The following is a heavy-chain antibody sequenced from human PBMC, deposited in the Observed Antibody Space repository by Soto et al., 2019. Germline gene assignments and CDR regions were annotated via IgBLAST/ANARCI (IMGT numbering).Heavy chain of an antibody. CDR2: INGGNGDT. Sequence: ASVKVSCKASGYTFTSYAMNWVRQAPGQRLEWMGWINGGNGDTKYSQRFQDRVTITRDTSANTVYMELSSLTSEDTAIYYCARRPLSLSRADFRWGRGNPITVSS. D-gene: IGHD3-16*01. CDR3: ARRPLSLSRADFR. CDR1: GYTFTSYA. J-gene: IGHJ4*02. V-gene: IGHV1-3*01.